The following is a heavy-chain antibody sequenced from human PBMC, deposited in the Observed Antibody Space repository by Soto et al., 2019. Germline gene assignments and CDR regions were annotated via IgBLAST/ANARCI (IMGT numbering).Heavy chain of an antibody. Sequence: QVQLVESGGGVVQPGRSLRLSCAASGFTFSSYGMHWVRQAPGKGLEWVAVIWYDGSNKYYADSVKGRFTISRDNSKNTLYLQMNCLRAEDTAVYYCARDPPSPVAGSYYFDYWGQGTLVTVSS. CDR2: IWYDGSNK. J-gene: IGHJ4*02. CDR3: ARDPPSPVAGSYYFDY. CDR1: GFTFSSYG. V-gene: IGHV3-33*01. D-gene: IGHD6-19*01.